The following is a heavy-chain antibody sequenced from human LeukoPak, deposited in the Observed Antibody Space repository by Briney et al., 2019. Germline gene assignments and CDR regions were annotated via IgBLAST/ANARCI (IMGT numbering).Heavy chain of an antibody. V-gene: IGHV3-23*01. J-gene: IGHJ4*02. Sequence: VGSLRLSCAASGFTFSSYAMSWVRQAPGKGLERVSAISGSGGSTYYADSVKGRFTISRDNSKNTLYLQMNSLRAEDTAVYYCAKDKFWSGYFDYWGQGTLVTVSS. CDR1: GFTFSSYA. D-gene: IGHD3-3*01. CDR3: AKDKFWSGYFDY. CDR2: ISGSGGST.